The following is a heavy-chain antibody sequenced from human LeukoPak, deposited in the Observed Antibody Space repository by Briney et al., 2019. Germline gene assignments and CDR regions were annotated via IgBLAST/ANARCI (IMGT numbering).Heavy chain of an antibody. J-gene: IGHJ4*02. D-gene: IGHD5-24*01. Sequence: GGSLRLSCAASGFIFSQYSMNWVRQAPGKGLVWVSRISSDGRSTSYADSVKGRFTISRDNAKNTLYLQMNSLRAEDTAVYYCARDMATADLDYWGQGTLVTVSS. CDR1: GFIFSQYS. CDR2: ISSDGRST. CDR3: ARDMATADLDY. V-gene: IGHV3-74*01.